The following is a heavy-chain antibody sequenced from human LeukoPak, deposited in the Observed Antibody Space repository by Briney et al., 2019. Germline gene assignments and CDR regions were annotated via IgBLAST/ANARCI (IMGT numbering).Heavy chain of an antibody. Sequence: GASVKVSCKASGGTFSSYAISWVRQAPGQGLEWMGGIIPILGTANYAQKFQGRVTITADESTSTAYMELSSLRSEDTAVYYCARGSPHYGSGVSFDYWGQGTLVTVSS. J-gene: IGHJ4*02. CDR1: GGTFSSYA. CDR2: IIPILGTA. V-gene: IGHV1-69*13. D-gene: IGHD3-10*01. CDR3: ARGSPHYGSGVSFDY.